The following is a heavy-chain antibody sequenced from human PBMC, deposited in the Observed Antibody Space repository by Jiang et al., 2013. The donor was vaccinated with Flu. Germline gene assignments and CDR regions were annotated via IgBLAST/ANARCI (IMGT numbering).Heavy chain of an antibody. CDR2: IIPIFGTA. D-gene: IGHD1-26*01. CDR1: RHFSSYA. V-gene: IGHV1-69*01. J-gene: IGHJ4*02. Sequence: SGAEVKKPGVLGEGLLQGFWRHFSSYAISWVRQAPGQGLEWMGGIIPIFGTANYAQKFQGRVTITADESTSTAYMELSSLRSEDTAVYYCAGSYSGSYFVEYYFDYWGQGTLVTVSS. CDR3: AGSYSGSYFVEYYFDY.